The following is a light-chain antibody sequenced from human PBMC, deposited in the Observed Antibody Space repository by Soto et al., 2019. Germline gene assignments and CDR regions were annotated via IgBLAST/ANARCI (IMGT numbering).Light chain of an antibody. V-gene: IGKV1-9*01. J-gene: IGKJ4*01. CDR3: QQLGNYPLT. CDR2: GAS. CDR1: QGISSY. Sequence: QLTQSPSSLSASVGDRVTITCRASQGISSYFAWYQQQPAEAPQRLLYGASTWQSGIPSRFSGSGSGTYFTLTISSLQPEDFAAYYCQQLGNYPLTFGRGTKVEIK.